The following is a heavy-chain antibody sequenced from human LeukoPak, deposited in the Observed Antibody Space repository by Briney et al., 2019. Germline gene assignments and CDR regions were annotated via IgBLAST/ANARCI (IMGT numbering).Heavy chain of an antibody. CDR2: IIPILGIA. CDR1: GGTFSSYA. CDR3: AILYHSSSSVWAGG. D-gene: IGHD6-6*01. V-gene: IGHV1-69*04. Sequence: ASVKVSCKASGGTFSSYAISWVRQAPGQGLEWMGRIIPILGIANYAQKFQGRVTITADKSTSTAYMELSSLRSEDTAVYYCAILYHSSSSVWAGGWGQGTLVTVSS. J-gene: IGHJ4*02.